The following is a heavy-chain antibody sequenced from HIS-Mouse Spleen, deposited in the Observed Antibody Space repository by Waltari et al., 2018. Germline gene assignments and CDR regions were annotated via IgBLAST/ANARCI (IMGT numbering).Heavy chain of an antibody. J-gene: IGHJ4*02. D-gene: IGHD6-6*01. CDR2: INHSGST. Sequence: QVQLKQWGAGLLKPSETLSPTCPVYGGSFSGYYWSWVRQPPGKGPEWIGEINHSGSTNYNPSLKSRVTISVDTSKNQFSLKLSSVTAADTAVYYCARGLAARFDYWGQGTLVTVSS. CDR1: GGSFSGYY. V-gene: IGHV4-34*01. CDR3: ARGLAARFDY.